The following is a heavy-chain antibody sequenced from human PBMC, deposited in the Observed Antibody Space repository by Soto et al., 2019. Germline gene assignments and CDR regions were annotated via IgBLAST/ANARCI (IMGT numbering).Heavy chain of an antibody. CDR3: GKDSMVRGVHHMEV. CDR1: GFRFSSYG. J-gene: IGHJ6*01. Sequence: QVQLVESGGGVVQPGRSLRLSCAASGFRFSSYGMHWVRQAPGKGLEWVVVISYDGRNKYYAGSRKGRFTIYRNNSKNCLELQTYSLRAEDTDGDHWGKDSMVRGVHHMEVWGQGTTVTVSS. D-gene: IGHD3-10*01. V-gene: IGHV3-30*18. CDR2: ISYDGRNK.